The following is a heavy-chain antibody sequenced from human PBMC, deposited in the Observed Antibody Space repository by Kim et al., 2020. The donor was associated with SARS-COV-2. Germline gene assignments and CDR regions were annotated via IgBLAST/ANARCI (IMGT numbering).Heavy chain of an antibody. CDR1: GFPFSSFA. Sequence: GGSLRLSCAASGFPFSSFAMHWVRQSPGKGLEWVAVISYDGSHKSYADSETGRFTISRDNSKNTVYLQMNSLRAEDTALYYCARDGNSGALVAGTYYYYGMGVWAQGQCAPSPQ. D-gene: IGHD6-19*01. V-gene: IGHV3-30-3*01. CDR2: ISYDGSHK. CDR3: ARDGNSGALVAGTYYYYGMGV. J-gene: IGHJ6*01.